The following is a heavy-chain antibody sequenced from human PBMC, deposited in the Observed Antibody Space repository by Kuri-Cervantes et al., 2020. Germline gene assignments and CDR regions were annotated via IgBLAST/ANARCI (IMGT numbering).Heavy chain of an antibody. CDR2: IWYDGSNK. D-gene: IGHD2-21*02. CDR3: ARQAYCGGDCYSPVGYFQH. V-gene: IGHV3-33*01. J-gene: IGHJ1*01. CDR1: GFTFSSYG. Sequence: GESLQISCAASGFTFSSYGMHWVRQAPGKGLEWVAAIWYDGSNKYYADSVKGRFTISRDNSKNTLYLQMNSLRAEDTAVYYCARQAYCGGDCYSPVGYFQHWGQGTLVTVSS.